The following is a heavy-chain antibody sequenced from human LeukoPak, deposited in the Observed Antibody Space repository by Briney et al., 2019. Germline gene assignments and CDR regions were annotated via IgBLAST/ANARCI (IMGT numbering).Heavy chain of an antibody. J-gene: IGHJ3*02. V-gene: IGHV4-59*10. CDR3: ARAETDIVVNDSAFDI. Sequence: PSETLSLTCAVYGGSFSGYYWSWIRQPAGKGLEWTGRIYTSGSTNYNPSLKSRVTMSVDTSKNQFSLKLSSVTAADTAVYYCARAETDIVVNDSAFDIWGQGTMVTVSS. D-gene: IGHD5-12*01. CDR1: GGSFSGYY. CDR2: IYTSGST.